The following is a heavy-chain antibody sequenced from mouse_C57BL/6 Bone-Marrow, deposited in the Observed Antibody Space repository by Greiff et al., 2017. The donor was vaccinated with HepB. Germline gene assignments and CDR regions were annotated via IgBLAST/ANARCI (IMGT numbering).Heavy chain of an antibody. J-gene: IGHJ2*01. V-gene: IGHV5-17*01. CDR2: ISSGSSAI. CDR3: ARKGITTVVATHYFDY. D-gene: IGHD1-1*01. CDR1: GFTFSDYG. Sequence: EVKLVESGGGLVKPGGSLKLSCAASGFTFSDYGMHWVRQAPEKGLEWVAYISSGSSAIYYADTVKGRFTISRDNAKNTLCLQMTSLRSEDTAMYYCARKGITTVVATHYFDYWGQGTTLTVSS.